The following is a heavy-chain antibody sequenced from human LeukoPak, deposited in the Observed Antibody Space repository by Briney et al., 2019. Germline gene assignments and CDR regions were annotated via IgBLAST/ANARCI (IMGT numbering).Heavy chain of an antibody. CDR1: GGSISSYY. CDR3: ARGYGSGSYYNPLFDY. D-gene: IGHD3-10*01. Sequence: PSETLSLTCTVSGGSISSYYWSWIRQPPGKGLEWIGYIYYSGSTNYNPSLKSRVTISVDTSKNQFSLKLSSVTAADTAVYYCARGYGSGSYYNPLFDYWGQGTLVTVSS. V-gene: IGHV4-59*01. J-gene: IGHJ4*02. CDR2: IYYSGST.